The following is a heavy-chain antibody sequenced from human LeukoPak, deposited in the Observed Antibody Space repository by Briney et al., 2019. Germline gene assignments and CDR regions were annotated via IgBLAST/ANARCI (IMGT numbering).Heavy chain of an antibody. D-gene: IGHD2-21*02. CDR1: GFTVSSNY. Sequence: GGSLRLSCAASGFTVSSNYMSWVRQAPGKGLEWVSVIYSGGSTYYADSVKGRFTISRDNSKNTLYLQMNSLRAEDTAVYYCARSPLAYCGGDCYSHYFDYWGQGTLVTVSS. J-gene: IGHJ4*02. CDR3: ARSPLAYCGGDCYSHYFDY. V-gene: IGHV3-53*01. CDR2: IYSGGST.